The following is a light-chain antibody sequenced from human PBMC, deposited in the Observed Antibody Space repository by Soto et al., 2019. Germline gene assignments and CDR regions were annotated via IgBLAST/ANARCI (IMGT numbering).Light chain of an antibody. J-gene: IGKJ4*01. V-gene: IGKV3-15*01. CDR2: GAS. CDR3: QQYHKWPLT. Sequence: EIVMTQSPATLSVSPGERATLSCRASQSVSSNLAWYQQKPGQAPRLLIYGASTRATGIPARFGGSGSGTEFILTINSLQSEDFAVYYCQQYHKWPLTFGGGTKVEI. CDR1: QSVSSN.